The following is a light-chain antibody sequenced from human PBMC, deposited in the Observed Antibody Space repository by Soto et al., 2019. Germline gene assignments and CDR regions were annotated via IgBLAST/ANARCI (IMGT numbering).Light chain of an antibody. J-gene: IGLJ2*01. Sequence: QSVLTQPASVSGSPGQSITISCTGTSSDVGSYNLVSWYQQHPGKAPKLMMYEDIERPSWVSNRFSGSKSGNTASLTISGLQTEDEADYYCCSYAGGTSVVFGGGTKLTVL. CDR3: CSYAGGTSVV. CDR2: EDI. CDR1: SSDVGSYNL. V-gene: IGLV2-23*01.